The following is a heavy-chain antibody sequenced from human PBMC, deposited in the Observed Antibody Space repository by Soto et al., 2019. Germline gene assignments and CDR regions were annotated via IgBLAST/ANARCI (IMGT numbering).Heavy chain of an antibody. Sequence: QVQLVQSGAEVKKPGASVKVSCKASGYTFSSYDINWVRQATGQGLERMGWMNPNTGNTVYAQKFQGRVTMTRNTSISTAYMELSSLRSEDTAVYYFARERAYGMDVWGQGTTVTVSS. V-gene: IGHV1-8*01. CDR3: ARERAYGMDV. J-gene: IGHJ6*02. CDR2: MNPNTGNT. CDR1: GYTFSSYD.